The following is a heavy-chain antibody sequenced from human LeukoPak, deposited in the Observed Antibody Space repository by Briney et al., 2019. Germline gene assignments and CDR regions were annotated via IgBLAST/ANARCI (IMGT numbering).Heavy chain of an antibody. Sequence: AETLSLTCAAYGGSFSGYYWSWIRQPPGKGLEWVGEINLSGSTNYNPSLKSRVTISVDTTKNQYSLKLSSVTAADTAVYYCAREKDIVVVPAAMGMDVWGQGTTVTVSS. J-gene: IGHJ6*02. V-gene: IGHV4-34*01. CDR2: INLSGST. CDR1: GGSFSGYY. D-gene: IGHD2-2*01. CDR3: AREKDIVVVPAAMGMDV.